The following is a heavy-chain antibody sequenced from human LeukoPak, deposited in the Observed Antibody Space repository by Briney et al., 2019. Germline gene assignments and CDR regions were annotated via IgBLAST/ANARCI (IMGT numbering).Heavy chain of an antibody. D-gene: IGHD5-24*01. CDR1: GGSINSYY. CDR3: ARARDGHINNWFDP. CDR2: IYYSGST. J-gene: IGHJ5*02. V-gene: IGHV4-59*01. Sequence: SETLPLTCTVSGGSINSYYWSWIRQPPGKGLEWIGYIYYSGSTNYNPSLKSRVTISVDTSKNQFSLKMSSVTAADTAVYYCARARDGHINNWFDPWGQGTLVIVSS.